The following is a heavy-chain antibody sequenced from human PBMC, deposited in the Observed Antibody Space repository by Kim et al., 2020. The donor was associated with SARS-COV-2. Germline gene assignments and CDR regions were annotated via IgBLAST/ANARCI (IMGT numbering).Heavy chain of an antibody. V-gene: IGHV3-64D*06. CDR1: GFTFSSYA. D-gene: IGHD6-13*01. CDR3: VKAPTLGSWPGEPLYYYYGMDV. CDR2: ISSNGGST. Sequence: GGSLRLSCSASGFTFSSYAMHWVRQAPGKGLEYVSAISSNGGSTYYADSVKGRFTISRDNSKNTLYLQMSSLRAEDTAVYYCVKAPTLGSWPGEPLYYYYGMDVWGQGTTVTVSS. J-gene: IGHJ6*02.